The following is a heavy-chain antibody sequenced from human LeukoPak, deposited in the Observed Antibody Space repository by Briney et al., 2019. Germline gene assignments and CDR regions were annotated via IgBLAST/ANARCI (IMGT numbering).Heavy chain of an antibody. V-gene: IGHV3-48*01. Sequence: GGSLRLSCAASGFTFSSYSMNWVRQAPGKGLEWASYISSSSSTIYYADSVKGRFTISRDNAKNSLYLQMNSLRAEDTAVYYCARDPVRIFGVGYYFDYWGQGTLVTVSS. D-gene: IGHD3-3*01. CDR3: ARDPVRIFGVGYYFDY. CDR2: ISSSSSTI. CDR1: GFTFSSYS. J-gene: IGHJ4*02.